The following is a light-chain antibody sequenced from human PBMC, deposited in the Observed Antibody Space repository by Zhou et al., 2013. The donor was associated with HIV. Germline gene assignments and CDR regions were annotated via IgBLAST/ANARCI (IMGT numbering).Light chain of an antibody. CDR3: QQYADLTSALR. CDR1: QTVTNSF. V-gene: IGKV3-20*01. CDR2: GAS. Sequence: EIVLTQSPGTLSLSPGERVTLSCRASQTVTNSFLAWYQQKLGQPPRLLIYGASSRATGIPDRFSGTGSGTDFTLTISRLEPEDFAVYYCQQYADLTSALRFGGG. J-gene: IGKJ4*01.